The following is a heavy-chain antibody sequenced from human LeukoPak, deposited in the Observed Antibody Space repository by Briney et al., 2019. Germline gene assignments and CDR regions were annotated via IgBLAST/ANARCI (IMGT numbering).Heavy chain of an antibody. CDR1: GGSISSYY. D-gene: IGHD6-13*01. V-gene: IGHV4-59*01. CDR2: IYYSGNT. Sequence: PSETLSLTCTVSGGSISSYYWAWIRQPPGKGLEWIGYIYYSGNTNYNPSLKSRVTISVDTSKNQFSLKLSSVTAADTAVYYCARVSFIPAVNCGWWFDPWGQGTLVTVSS. J-gene: IGHJ5*02. CDR3: ARVSFIPAVNCGWWFDP.